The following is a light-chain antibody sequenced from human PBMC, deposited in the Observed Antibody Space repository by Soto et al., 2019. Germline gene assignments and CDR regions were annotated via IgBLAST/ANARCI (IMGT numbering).Light chain of an antibody. J-gene: IGKJ1*01. Sequence: IVMTQYPATLSLSPGERATLSCRASQSVGSKLAWYQQKPDQAPRLLIYGASTRATGIPARFSGSGSGTEFTLTISSLQSEDFAVYYCQQYNNWPPWTFGQGTKVDIK. CDR2: GAS. V-gene: IGKV3-15*01. CDR1: QSVGSK. CDR3: QQYNNWPPWT.